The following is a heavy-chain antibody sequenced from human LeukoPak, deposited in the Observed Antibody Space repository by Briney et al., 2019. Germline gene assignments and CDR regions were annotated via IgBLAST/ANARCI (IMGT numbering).Heavy chain of an antibody. CDR3: ARVIDSSGYHWHSYDY. CDR1: GYTFTDYY. CDR2: SNPNTGGT. Sequence: GASVKVSCKASGYTFTDYYIHWVRQAPGQGLEWVGWSNPNTGGTNYAQRFQGRVTMTRDMSISTAYMELSRLRSDDTAVYYCARVIDSSGYHWHSYDYWGQGTLVTVSS. V-gene: IGHV1-2*02. J-gene: IGHJ4*02. D-gene: IGHD3-22*01.